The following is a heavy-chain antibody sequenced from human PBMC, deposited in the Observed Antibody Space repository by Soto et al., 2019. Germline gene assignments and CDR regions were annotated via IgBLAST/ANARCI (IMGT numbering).Heavy chain of an antibody. D-gene: IGHD4-17*01. Sequence: ASVKVSCKASGYTFTSYGISWVRQAPGQGLEWMGWISAYNGNTNYAQKLQGRVTMTTDTSTSTAYMELSSLRSEDTAVYYCARDNDYGDYGWFDPWGQGTLVTVSS. V-gene: IGHV1-18*01. J-gene: IGHJ5*02. CDR1: GYTFTSYG. CDR2: ISAYNGNT. CDR3: ARDNDYGDYGWFDP.